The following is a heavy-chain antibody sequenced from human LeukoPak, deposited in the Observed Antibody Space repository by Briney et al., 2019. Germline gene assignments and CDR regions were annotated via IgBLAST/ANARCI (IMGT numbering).Heavy chain of an antibody. CDR3: AKGPSIVVVPAAMGNWLDP. J-gene: IGHJ5*02. V-gene: IGHV3-23*01. CDR1: GFTFSSYA. Sequence: PGGSLRLSCAASGFTFSSYAMSWVRQAPGKGLEWVSAISGSGGSTYYADPVKGRFTISRDNSKNTLYLQMNSLRAEDTAVYYCAKGPSIVVVPAAMGNWLDPWGQGTLVTVSS. CDR2: ISGSGGST. D-gene: IGHD2-2*01.